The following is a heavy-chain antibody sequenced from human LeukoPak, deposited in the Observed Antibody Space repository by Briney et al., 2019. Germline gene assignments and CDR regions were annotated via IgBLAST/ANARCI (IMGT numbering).Heavy chain of an antibody. CDR2: IIPIFGTA. D-gene: IGHD1-20*01. J-gene: IGHJ4*02. CDR3: ARDNWNVPGGRDY. Sequence: SVKVSCKASGGTYSSYAISWVRQAPGQGLEWMGGIIPIFGTANYAQKFQGRVTITADESTSTAYMELSSLRSEDTAVYYCARDNWNVPGGRDYWGQGTLVTVSS. CDR1: GGTYSSYA. V-gene: IGHV1-69*13.